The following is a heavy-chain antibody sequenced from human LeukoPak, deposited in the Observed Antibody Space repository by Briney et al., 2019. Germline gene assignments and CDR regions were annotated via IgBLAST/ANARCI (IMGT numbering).Heavy chain of an antibody. V-gene: IGHV1-8*03. CDR1: GYTFTSYG. CDR2: MNPNSGNT. J-gene: IGHJ6*02. D-gene: IGHD2-2*01. CDR3: AKDIVVVPAASITEFYYYYGMDV. Sequence: ASVKVSCKASGYTFTSYGISWVRQAPGQGLEWMGWMNPNSGNTGYSQKFQGRVTITRDTSASTAYMELSSLRSEDTAVYYCAKDIVVVPAASITEFYYYYGMDVWGQGTTVTVSS.